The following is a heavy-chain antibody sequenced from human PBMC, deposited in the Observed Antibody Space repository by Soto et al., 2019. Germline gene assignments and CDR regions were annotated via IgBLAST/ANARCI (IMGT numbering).Heavy chain of an antibody. Sequence: ASVKLSCKDSGYTFTSYGISWVRQAPGQGLEWMGWISAYNGNTNYAQKLQGRVTMTTDTSTSTAYMELRSLRSDDTAVYYCAIVEADRLRANNFAYRGKGNQVTVYS. CDR2: ISAYNGNT. CDR1: GYTFTSYG. D-gene: IGHD3-22*01. CDR3: AIVEADRLRANNFAY. V-gene: IGHV1-18*01. J-gene: IGHJ4*02.